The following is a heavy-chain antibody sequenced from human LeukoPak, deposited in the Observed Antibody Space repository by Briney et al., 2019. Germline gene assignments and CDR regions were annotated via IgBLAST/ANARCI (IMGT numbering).Heavy chain of an antibody. J-gene: IGHJ4*02. Sequence: SETLSLTCAVYGGSFSGYYWSWIRQPPGKGLEWIGEINHSGSTNYNPSLKSRVTISVDTSKNQFSLKLSSVTAADTAVYYCARGRQSYYDFWSGYSHLGYWGQGTLVTVSS. CDR3: ARGRQSYYDFWSGYSHLGY. D-gene: IGHD3-3*01. CDR2: INHSGST. CDR1: GGSFSGYY. V-gene: IGHV4-34*01.